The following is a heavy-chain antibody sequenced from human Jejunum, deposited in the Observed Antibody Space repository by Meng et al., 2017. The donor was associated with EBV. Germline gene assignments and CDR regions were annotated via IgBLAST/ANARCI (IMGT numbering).Heavy chain of an antibody. V-gene: IGHV1-2*02. CDR1: GYTFSGYY. CDR3: VGEIVAPYSFDQ. Sequence: QVQLVQSGAEVKKPXXSVKVXCKASGYTFSGYYMHWVRQAPGQRLEWMGWINPNSGGTKYAQKFQGRVTMTRDTSISTAYMELRRLRSEDTALYYCVGEIVAPYSFDQWGQGTLCTVSS. D-gene: IGHD5-12*01. J-gene: IGHJ4*02. CDR2: INPNSGGT.